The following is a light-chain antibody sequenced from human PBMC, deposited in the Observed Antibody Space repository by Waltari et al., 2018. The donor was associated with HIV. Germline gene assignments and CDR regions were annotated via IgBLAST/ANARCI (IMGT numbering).Light chain of an antibody. Sequence: DVVMTQSPLSLPVTLGQQASICCGSSQSHVYSTGNTYLNWVQHRPAQSPRRLISQVSTRDSGVPDRSLGRGAGTDFTQKIRRVEAQDVGLYYCMQATPVPYKFGQGTKLEIK. CDR1: QSHVYSTGNTY. J-gene: IGKJ2*01. CDR2: QVS. CDR3: MQATPVPYK. V-gene: IGKV2-30*01.